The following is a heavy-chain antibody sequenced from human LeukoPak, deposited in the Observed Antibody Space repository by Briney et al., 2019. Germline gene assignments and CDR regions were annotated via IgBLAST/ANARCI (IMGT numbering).Heavy chain of an antibody. CDR1: GGTFSSYA. V-gene: IGHV1-69*05. D-gene: IGHD3-22*01. Sequence: SVKVSCKASGGTFSSYAISWVRQAPGQGLEWMGRIIPIFGTANYAQKFQGRVTITTDESTSTAYMELSSLRSEDTAVYYCARGNLSDSSGYDYPYYYSYMDVCGKGTTVTVSS. J-gene: IGHJ6*03. CDR2: IIPIFGTA. CDR3: ARGNLSDSSGYDYPYYYSYMDV.